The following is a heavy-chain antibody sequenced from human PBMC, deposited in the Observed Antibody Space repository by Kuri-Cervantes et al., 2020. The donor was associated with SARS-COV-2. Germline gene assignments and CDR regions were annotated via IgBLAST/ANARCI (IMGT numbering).Heavy chain of an antibody. J-gene: IGHJ6*02. Sequence: GESLKISCAASGFTFSSYAMSWVRQAPGKGLEWVSAISGSGGSTYYADSVKGRFTISRDNAKNSLYLQMNSLRAEDTAVYYCARDNDGGSGSYYYYGMDVWGQGTTVIVSS. CDR2: ISGSGGST. CDR1: GFTFSSYA. V-gene: IGHV3-23*01. CDR3: ARDNDGGSGSYYYYGMDV. D-gene: IGHD3-10*01.